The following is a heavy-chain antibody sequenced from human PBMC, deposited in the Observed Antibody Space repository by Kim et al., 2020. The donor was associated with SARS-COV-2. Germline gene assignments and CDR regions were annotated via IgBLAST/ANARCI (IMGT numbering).Heavy chain of an antibody. V-gene: IGHV3-21*01. CDR2: ISSSSSYI. CDR1: GFTFSSYS. J-gene: IGHJ6*02. CDR3: AREYDYVWRIYNYGMDV. D-gene: IGHD3-16*01. Sequence: GGSLRLSCAASGFTFSSYSMNWVRQAPGKGLGWVSSISSSSSYIYYANSVKGRFTISRDNAKNSLYLQMNSVGAEDTAVYYCAREYDYVWRIYNYGMDVWGQGTTVTVSS.